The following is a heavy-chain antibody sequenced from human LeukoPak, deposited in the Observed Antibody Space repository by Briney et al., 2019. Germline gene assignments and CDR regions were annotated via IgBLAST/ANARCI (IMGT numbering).Heavy chain of an antibody. CDR1: GGTFSSYA. D-gene: IGHD5-24*01. Sequence: GASVKVSCKASGGTFSSYAISWVRQAPGQGLEWMGGIIPIFGTANYAQKLQGRVTITTDESTSTAYMELSSLRSEDTAVYYCAREDGYNLYYFDYWGQGTLVTVSS. CDR2: IIPIFGTA. J-gene: IGHJ4*02. CDR3: AREDGYNLYYFDY. V-gene: IGHV1-69*05.